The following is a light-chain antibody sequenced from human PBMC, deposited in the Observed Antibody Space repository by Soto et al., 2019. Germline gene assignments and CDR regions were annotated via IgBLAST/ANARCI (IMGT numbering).Light chain of an antibody. Sequence: EIVLTQSPGTLSLSPGERATLSCRASQSISNTFIAWYQQKPGQAPRLLIHGVSNRATGIPDRFSGSGSGTDFTLIISRLEPDEFAVYYCQQYGGSPETFGQWTKVEIK. CDR2: GVS. CDR3: QQYGGSPET. J-gene: IGKJ1*01. CDR1: QSISNTF. V-gene: IGKV3-20*01.